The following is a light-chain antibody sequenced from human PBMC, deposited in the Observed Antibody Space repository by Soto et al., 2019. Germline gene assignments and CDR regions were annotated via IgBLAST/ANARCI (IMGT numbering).Light chain of an antibody. CDR1: QSVSSN. V-gene: IGKV3-20*01. Sequence: EIVLTQSPATLSLSPGEMATLSCRASQSVSSNLAWYQQKPGQAPRLLIYGASTRATGIPDRFSGSGSGTDFTLTISRLEPEDFAVYHCQQYSNSATFGQGTRLEIK. J-gene: IGKJ5*01. CDR3: QQYSNSAT. CDR2: GAS.